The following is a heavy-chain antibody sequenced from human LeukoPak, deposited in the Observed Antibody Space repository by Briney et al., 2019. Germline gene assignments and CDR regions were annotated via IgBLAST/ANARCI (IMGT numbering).Heavy chain of an antibody. Sequence: GGSLRLSCAASGFTFSRNALSWVRQAPGKGLEWVSSLSGSGGDTYYADSVKGRFTISRDNAKNMVYLQMNSLRAEDTAVYYCAKGPYGTRYFDYWGQGTLVTVSS. V-gene: IGHV3-23*01. J-gene: IGHJ4*02. CDR2: LSGSGGDT. D-gene: IGHD2-2*01. CDR3: AKGPYGTRYFDY. CDR1: GFTFSRNA.